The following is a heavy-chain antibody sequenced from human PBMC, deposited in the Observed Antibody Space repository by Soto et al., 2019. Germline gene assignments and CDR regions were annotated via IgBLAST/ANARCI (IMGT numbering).Heavy chain of an antibody. CDR2: INHSGST. Sequence: PSETLSLTCAVYGWSFSGYYGSWIRQPPGKGLKWIGEINHSGSTNYNPSLKSRVTISVDTSKNQFSLKLSSVTAADTAVYYCARGRRRGVATRCSYKYYRAVWAKGSTVIVSS. CDR1: GWSFSGYY. D-gene: IGHD3-10*01. J-gene: IGHJ6*04. CDR3: ARGRRRGVATRCSYKYYRAV. V-gene: IGHV4-34*01.